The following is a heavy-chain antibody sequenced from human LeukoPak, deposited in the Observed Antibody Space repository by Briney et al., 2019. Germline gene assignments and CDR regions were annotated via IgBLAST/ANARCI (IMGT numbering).Heavy chain of an antibody. V-gene: IGHV4-61*05. J-gene: IGHJ3*02. CDR1: GYSISSGSGYY. Sequence: SETLSLTCTVSGYSISSGSGYYWGWIRQPPGKGLEWIGYIYYSGSTNYNPSLKSRVTISVDTSKNQFSLKLSSVTAADTAVYYCARQGDYYDSSGYYVGAFDIWGQGTMVTVSS. CDR2: IYYSGST. CDR3: ARQGDYYDSSGYYVGAFDI. D-gene: IGHD3-22*01.